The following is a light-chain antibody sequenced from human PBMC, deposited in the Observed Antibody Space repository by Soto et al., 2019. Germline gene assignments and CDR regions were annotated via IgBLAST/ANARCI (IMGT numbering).Light chain of an antibody. CDR3: QQRSNMPLT. CDR1: ESIGKF. Sequence: EVVLTQSPATLSLSPGERATLSCRASESIGKFLAWYRQIPGQAPRLLIYDASNRATGIPDRFSGGGSGTDFTLTISSLEPEDFALYYCQQRSNMPLTFGQGTLLEIK. V-gene: IGKV3-11*01. CDR2: DAS. J-gene: IGKJ5*01.